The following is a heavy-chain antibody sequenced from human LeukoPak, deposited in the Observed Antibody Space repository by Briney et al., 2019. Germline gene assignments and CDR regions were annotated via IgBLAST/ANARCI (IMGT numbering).Heavy chain of an antibody. CDR2: ISGSGGST. Sequence: AGGSLRLSCAASGFTFSSYSMNWVRQAPGKGLEWVSAISGSGGSTYYADSVKGRFTISRDSSKNILHLQMNSLRAEDTAVYYCARGPSGYHNTGGQGTLVTVSS. V-gene: IGHV3-23*01. CDR1: GFTFSSYS. D-gene: IGHD5-12*01. CDR3: ARGPSGYHNT. J-gene: IGHJ4*02.